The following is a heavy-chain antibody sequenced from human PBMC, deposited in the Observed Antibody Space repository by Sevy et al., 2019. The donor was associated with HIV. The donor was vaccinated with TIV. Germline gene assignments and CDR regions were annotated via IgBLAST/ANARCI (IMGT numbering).Heavy chain of an antibody. CDR2: IKQDESEK. J-gene: IGHJ4*02. V-gene: IGHV3-7*04. CDR1: GFTFSTYW. D-gene: IGHD3-22*01. CDR3: ARGNSGSFDY. Sequence: GGSLGLSCAASGFTFSTYWMHWVRQAPGKGLEWVANIKQDESEKYYVASVKGRFTISRDNAKNSLYLQMNSLRPGDTAVHYCARGNSGSFDYWGQGTLVTVSS.